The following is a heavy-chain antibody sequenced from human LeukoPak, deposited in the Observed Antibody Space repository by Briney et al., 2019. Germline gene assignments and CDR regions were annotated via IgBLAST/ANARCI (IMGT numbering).Heavy chain of an antibody. CDR1: GFTFSTYG. CDR3: AKDIWGRYSSSSMDFDY. D-gene: IGHD6-6*01. V-gene: IGHV3-23*01. CDR2: ISGSGGST. Sequence: GGSLRLSCAASGFTFSTYGMSWVRQAPGKGLEWVSAISGSGGSTYYADSVKGRFTTSRDNSKNTLYLQMNSLRAEDTAVYYCAKDIWGRYSSSSMDFDYWGQGTLVTVSS. J-gene: IGHJ4*02.